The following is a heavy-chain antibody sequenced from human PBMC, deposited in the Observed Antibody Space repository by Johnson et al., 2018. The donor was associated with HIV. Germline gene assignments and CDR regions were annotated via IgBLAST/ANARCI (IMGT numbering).Heavy chain of an antibody. CDR1: GFTFSSYA. V-gene: IGHV3-13*01. CDR2: IGTAGDT. J-gene: IGHJ3*02. Sequence: VQLVESGGELVQPGGSLRLSCAASGFTFSSYAMHWVRQATGKGLEWVSAIGTAGDTSYPGSVKGRFTISRENAKNSLYHQMNSLTAGDTAMYFCSKEVIWGQGTMVTVSS. CDR3: SKEVI.